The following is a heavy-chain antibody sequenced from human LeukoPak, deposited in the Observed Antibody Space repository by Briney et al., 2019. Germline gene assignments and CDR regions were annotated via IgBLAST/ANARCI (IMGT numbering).Heavy chain of an antibody. D-gene: IGHD1-7*01. Sequence: SQTLSLTCAISGDSVSSNSAAWNWIRQSPSRGLEWLGRTYYRSKWYNDYAVSVKSRITINPDTSKNQFSLQLNSVTPEDAAVYYCARDIAWNYEGAFDIWGQGTMVTVSS. CDR2: TYYRSKWYN. CDR1: GDSVSSNSAA. V-gene: IGHV6-1*01. J-gene: IGHJ3*02. CDR3: ARDIAWNYEGAFDI.